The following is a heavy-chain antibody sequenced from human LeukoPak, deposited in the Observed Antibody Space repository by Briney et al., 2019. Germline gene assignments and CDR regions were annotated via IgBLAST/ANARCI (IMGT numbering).Heavy chain of an antibody. J-gene: IGHJ5*02. D-gene: IGHD2-15*01. Sequence: PSETLSLTCTVSGGSISSYYWSWIRQPAGKGLEWIGRIYTSGSTNYNPSLKSRITMSVDTSKNQFSLKLNSVTAADTAVYYCARGRRYCSSGSCYSSWFDPWDQGTLVTVSS. V-gene: IGHV4-4*07. CDR1: GGSISSYY. CDR3: ARGRRYCSSGSCYSSWFDP. CDR2: IYTSGST.